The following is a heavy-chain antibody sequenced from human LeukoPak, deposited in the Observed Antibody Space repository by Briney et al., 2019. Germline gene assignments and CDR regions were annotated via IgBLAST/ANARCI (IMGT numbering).Heavy chain of an antibody. V-gene: IGHV3-13*01. CDR2: IGTAGDT. J-gene: IGHJ6*02. D-gene: IGHD6-13*01. Sequence: PGGSLRLSCAASGFTVSSYDMHWVRQATGKGLEWVSAIGTAGDTYYPGSVKGRFTISRENAKNSLYLQMNSLRAGDTAVYYCARTASSSSWYRYGMDVWGQGTTVTVSS. CDR3: ARTASSSSWYRYGMDV. CDR1: GFTVSSYD.